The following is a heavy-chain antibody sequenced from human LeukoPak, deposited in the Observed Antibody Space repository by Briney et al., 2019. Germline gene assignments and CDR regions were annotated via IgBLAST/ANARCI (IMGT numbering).Heavy chain of an antibody. CDR1: GGSISSGGYY. Sequence: SETPSLTRTVSGGSISSGGYYLRWIRPPPGKGLERVGYIYFSGRPYYNPSLKSRVTISVDTSKNQFSLKLSSVTAADTAVYYCARDRSPSYDFWSGYHAPYYYYGMDVWGQGTTVTVSS. D-gene: IGHD3-3*01. V-gene: IGHV4-31*03. J-gene: IGHJ6*02. CDR3: ARDRSPSYDFWSGYHAPYYYYGMDV. CDR2: IYFSGRP.